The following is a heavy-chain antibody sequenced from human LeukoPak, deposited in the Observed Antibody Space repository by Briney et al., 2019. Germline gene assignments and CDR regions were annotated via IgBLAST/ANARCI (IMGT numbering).Heavy chain of an antibody. V-gene: IGHV3-23*01. Sequence: GGSLRLSCAASGFTFSSYAMSWVRQAPGKGLEWVSAISGSGGSTYYADSVKGRFTISRDNSKNTLYLRMNGLRAEDTAVYYCAKGGSRRDWFDPWGQGTLVTVSS. CDR2: ISGSGGST. J-gene: IGHJ5*02. D-gene: IGHD1-26*01. CDR3: AKGGSRRDWFDP. CDR1: GFTFSSYA.